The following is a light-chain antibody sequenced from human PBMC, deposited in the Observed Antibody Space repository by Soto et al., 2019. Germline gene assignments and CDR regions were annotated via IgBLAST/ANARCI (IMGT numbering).Light chain of an antibody. Sequence: QSALTQPRSVSGSPGQSVTISCTGTSSDVGGYNYVSWYQQHPGKVPKLMIYDVSKWPSGVPDRFSGSRSGNTASLTISGLQAEDEADYYCCSYAGSYTLVFGEGTKLTVL. V-gene: IGLV2-11*01. J-gene: IGLJ3*02. CDR3: CSYAGSYTLV. CDR1: SSDVGGYNY. CDR2: DVS.